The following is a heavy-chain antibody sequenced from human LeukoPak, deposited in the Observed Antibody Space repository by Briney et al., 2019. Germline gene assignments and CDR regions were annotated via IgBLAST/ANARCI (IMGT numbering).Heavy chain of an antibody. D-gene: IGHD2-2*01. CDR1: GGSISSGDYY. CDR3: ARRWDIVVVPAAIPVVDWFDP. Sequence: SETLSLTCTVSGGSISSGDYYWSWIRQPPGKGLEWIGYIYYSGSSYYNPSLKSRVTISVDTSKNQFSLKLSSVTAADTAVYYCARRWDIVVVPAAIPVVDWFDPWGQGTLVTVSS. V-gene: IGHV4-30-4*01. J-gene: IGHJ5*02. CDR2: IYYSGSS.